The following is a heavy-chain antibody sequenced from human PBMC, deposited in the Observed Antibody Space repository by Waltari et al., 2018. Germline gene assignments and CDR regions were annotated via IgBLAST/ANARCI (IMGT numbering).Heavy chain of an antibody. J-gene: IGHJ4*02. Sequence: EVQLVESGGGLNQPGGSLRLACAASGFTVSSHDLSWVGQAPGKGLEWVSVIYSGGSKYYADSVKGRLTISRDNSKNTLYLQMNSLRAEDTAVYYCARDHSGYDFGYWGQGTLVTVSS. D-gene: IGHD5-12*01. V-gene: IGHV3-53*01. CDR1: GFTVSSHD. CDR2: IYSGGSK. CDR3: ARDHSGYDFGY.